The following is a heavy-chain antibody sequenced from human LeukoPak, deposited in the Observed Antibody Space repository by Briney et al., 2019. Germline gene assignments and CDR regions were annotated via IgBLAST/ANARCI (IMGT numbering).Heavy chain of an antibody. CDR1: GYTFTSYD. CDR3: ARRQYGSGSPLYY. D-gene: IGHD3-10*01. J-gene: IGHJ4*02. CDR2: MNTNSGNT. V-gene: IGHV1-8*03. Sequence: ASVKVSCKASGYTFTSYDINWVRQTTGQGLEWMGWMNTNSGNTGYAQKFQGRVTITGNTSITTAYMELSSLRSEDTAVYYCARRQYGSGSPLYYWGQGTLVTVSS.